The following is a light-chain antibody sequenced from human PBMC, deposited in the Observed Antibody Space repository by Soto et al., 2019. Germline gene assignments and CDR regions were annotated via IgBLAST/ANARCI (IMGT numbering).Light chain of an antibody. CDR2: GAS. V-gene: IGKV3-20*01. Sequence: EIVMTQSPATLSVSPGERATFSCRASQSVSSNYVAWYQQKPGQAPRLLISGASNRATGTPDRFRGSGSGTDFTLTITRLEPEDFAVYYCHQYGSAPWTFGQGTKVDIK. CDR3: HQYGSAPWT. J-gene: IGKJ1*01. CDR1: QSVSSNY.